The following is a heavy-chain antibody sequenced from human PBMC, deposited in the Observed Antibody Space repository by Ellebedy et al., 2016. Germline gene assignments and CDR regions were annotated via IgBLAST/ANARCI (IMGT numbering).Heavy chain of an antibody. V-gene: IGHV1-18*04. CDR1: GYTFTTFS. CDR2: VNTFSGNT. J-gene: IGHJ4*02. CDR3: AKTSGWGYGEN. D-gene: IGHD3-10*01. Sequence: ASVKVSCXASGYTFTTFSITWFRQVPGQELEWMGFVNTFSGNTKFAQKFQGRLSMTTDSSTPTAYMDLRRLRSDDTAMYYCAKTSGWGYGENWGQGTLVTVSS.